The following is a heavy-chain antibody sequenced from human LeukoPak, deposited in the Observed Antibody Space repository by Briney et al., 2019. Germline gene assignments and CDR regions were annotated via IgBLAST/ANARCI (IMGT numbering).Heavy chain of an antibody. CDR1: GFTFSSYG. D-gene: IGHD6-6*01. V-gene: IGHV3-30*03. J-gene: IGHJ3*02. Sequence: GGSLRLSCAASGFTFSSYGMHWVRQAPGKGLEWVAVISYDGSNKYYADSVKGRFTISRDNSKNTLYLQMNSLRAEDTAVYYCATGVRPPAFDIWGQGTMVTVSS. CDR2: ISYDGSNK. CDR3: ATGVRPPAFDI.